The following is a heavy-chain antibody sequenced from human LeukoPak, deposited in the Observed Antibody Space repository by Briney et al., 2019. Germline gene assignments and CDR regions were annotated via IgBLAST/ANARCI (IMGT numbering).Heavy chain of an antibody. CDR2: IYYSGST. V-gene: IGHV4-61*01. D-gene: IGHD6-6*01. CDR1: GGSVSSGSYY. Sequence: PSETLSLTRTVSGGSVSSGSYYWSWIRQPPGKGLEWIGYIYYSGSTNYNPSLKSRVTISVDTSKNQFSLKLSSVTAADTAVYYCARLGLVGPYSSSAYYFDYWGQGALVTVSS. J-gene: IGHJ4*02. CDR3: ARLGLVGPYSSSAYYFDY.